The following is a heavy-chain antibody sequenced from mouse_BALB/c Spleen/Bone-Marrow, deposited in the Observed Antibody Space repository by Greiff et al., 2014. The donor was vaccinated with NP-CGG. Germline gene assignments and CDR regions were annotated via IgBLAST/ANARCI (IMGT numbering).Heavy chain of an antibody. J-gene: IGHJ4*01. V-gene: IGHV7-3*02. CDR2: IRNKANGYTT. CDR1: GFTFTDYY. Sequence: VQLKESGGGLVQPGSSLRLSCAPSGFTFTDYYMNWVRQPPGKALEWLGFIRNKANGYTTEFSASVKGRFTISRDNSQSILYLQTNTLRAEDSATYYCARYDGYSDNAMDYWGQGTSVTVSS. D-gene: IGHD2-3*01. CDR3: ARYDGYSDNAMDY.